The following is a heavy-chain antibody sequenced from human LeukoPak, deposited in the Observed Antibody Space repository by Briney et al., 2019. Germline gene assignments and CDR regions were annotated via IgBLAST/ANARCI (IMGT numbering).Heavy chain of an antibody. Sequence: SETLSLTCTVSGGSLSSYYWSWIRQPPGKGLEWIGYIYYSGSTNYNPSLKSRVTISVDTSKNQFSLKLTSVTAADTAVYYCARVSGSHYHYVDSWGQGTLVTVSS. CDR2: IYYSGST. V-gene: IGHV4-59*01. J-gene: IGHJ4*02. D-gene: IGHD1-26*01. CDR1: GGSLSSYY. CDR3: ARVSGSHYHYVDS.